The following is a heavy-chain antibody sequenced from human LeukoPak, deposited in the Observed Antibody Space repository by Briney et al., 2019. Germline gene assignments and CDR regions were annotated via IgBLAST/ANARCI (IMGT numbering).Heavy chain of an antibody. CDR3: AREGPKNYYDSSGYYYYFDY. Sequence: SETLSLTCTVSGYSITSGYYWGWIRQPPGKGLEWIGSICHSGSTYYNPSLKSRVTISVDTSKNQFSLKLNSVTAADTAVYYCAREGPKNYYDSSGYYYYFDYWGQGTLVTVSS. CDR2: ICHSGST. D-gene: IGHD3-22*01. V-gene: IGHV4-38-2*02. CDR1: GYSITSGYY. J-gene: IGHJ4*02.